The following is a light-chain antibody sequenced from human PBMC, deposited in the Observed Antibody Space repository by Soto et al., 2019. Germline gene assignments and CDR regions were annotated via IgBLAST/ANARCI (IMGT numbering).Light chain of an antibody. J-gene: IGKJ5*01. V-gene: IGKV3D-20*02. CDR2: DAS. CDR3: QQYSKWPIT. CDR1: QSVSSSY. Sequence: IVLTQSPGTLSLSPGDRGTLSCRASQSVSSSYLAWYQQKPGQAPRLLIYDASNRATGIPARFSGSGSGTEFSLTISSLQSEDFAVYYCQQYSKWPITFGQGTRLEIK.